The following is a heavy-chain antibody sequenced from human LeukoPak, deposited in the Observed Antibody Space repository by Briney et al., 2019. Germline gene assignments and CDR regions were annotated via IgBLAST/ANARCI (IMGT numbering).Heavy chain of an antibody. D-gene: IGHD5-12*01. Sequence: GGSLRLSCAASGFTFSSYEMNWVRQAPGKGLEWVSAINGSGGSTYYADSVKGRFTISRDNSKNTLYLQMNSLRAEDTAVYYCAKDPLTTTTKGSQLNWFDPWGQGTLVTVSS. V-gene: IGHV3-23*01. CDR3: AKDPLTTTTKGSQLNWFDP. CDR2: INGSGGST. J-gene: IGHJ5*02. CDR1: GFTFSSYE.